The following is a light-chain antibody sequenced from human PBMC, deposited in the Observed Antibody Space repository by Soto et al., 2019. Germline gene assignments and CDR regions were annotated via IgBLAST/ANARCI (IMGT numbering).Light chain of an antibody. CDR1: QSVSSSY. J-gene: IGKJ1*01. V-gene: IGKV3-20*01. CDR2: GAS. Sequence: EIVLTQSPGTLSLSPGERATLSCRASQSVSSSYLAWYQQKPGQASRLLIYGASSRATGIPDRFSGSGSGTHFTLTISRLEREDFAVYYCQQYGSSPTFGQGTKVEIK. CDR3: QQYGSSPT.